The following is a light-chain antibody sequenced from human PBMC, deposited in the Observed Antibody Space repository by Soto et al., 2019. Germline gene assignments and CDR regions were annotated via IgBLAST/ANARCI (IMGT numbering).Light chain of an antibody. J-gene: IGLJ1*01. CDR3: QSYDSSLSGYV. V-gene: IGLV1-40*01. Sequence: QAVVTQPPSVSGAPGQRVTISCTGSRSNIGGNYDVHWYQHLPGRAPKLLIFANNNRPSGVPDRFSGSKSGTSASLAIAGLQAEDEADYYCQSYDSSLSGYVFGTGTKLTVL. CDR1: RSNIGGNYD. CDR2: ANN.